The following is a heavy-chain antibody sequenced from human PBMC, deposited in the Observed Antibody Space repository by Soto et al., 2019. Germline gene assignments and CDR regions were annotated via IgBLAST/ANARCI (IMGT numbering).Heavy chain of an antibody. CDR1: GGSFSGYY. Sequence: PSETLSLTCAVYGGSFSGYYWSWIRQPPGKGLEWIGEINHSGSTNYNLSLKSRVTISVDTSKNQFSLKLSSVTAADTAVYYCARGLNILTGSTAYYYGMDVWGQGTTVTVSS. CDR3: ARGLNILTGSTAYYYGMDV. J-gene: IGHJ6*02. D-gene: IGHD3-9*01. CDR2: INHSGST. V-gene: IGHV4-34*01.